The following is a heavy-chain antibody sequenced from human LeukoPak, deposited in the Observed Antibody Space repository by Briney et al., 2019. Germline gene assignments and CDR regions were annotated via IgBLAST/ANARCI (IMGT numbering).Heavy chain of an antibody. V-gene: IGHV4-34*01. CDR1: GGSFSGYY. J-gene: IGHJ4*02. CDR3: ARSTLYCSSTSCYLDY. Sequence: PSETLSLTCAVYGGSFSGYYWSWIRQPPGKGLEWIGEINHSGSTNYNPSLKSRVTISVDTSKNQFSLKLSSVTAADTAVYYCARSTLYCSSTSCYLDYWGQGTLVTVSS. D-gene: IGHD2-2*01. CDR2: INHSGST.